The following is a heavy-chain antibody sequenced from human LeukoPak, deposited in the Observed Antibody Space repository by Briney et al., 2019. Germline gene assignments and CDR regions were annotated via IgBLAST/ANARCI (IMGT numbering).Heavy chain of an antibody. V-gene: IGHV4-4*07. J-gene: IGHJ5*02. D-gene: IGHD6-13*01. CDR3: ARGGWAAANNWFDP. CDR2: IYTSGST. CDR1: GGSISSYY. Sequence: SETLSLTCTVSGGSISSYYWSWIRQPAGKGLEWIGRIYTSGSTNYNPSLKSRVTMSVDTSKNQFSLKLSSVTAADTAVYYCARGGWAAANNWFDPWGQGTLVTVSS.